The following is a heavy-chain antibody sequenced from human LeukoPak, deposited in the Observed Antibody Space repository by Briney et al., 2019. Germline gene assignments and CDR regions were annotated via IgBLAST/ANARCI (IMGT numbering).Heavy chain of an antibody. CDR3: ASYHGFDI. D-gene: IGHD2-2*01. CDR2: IQYNVRT. V-gene: IGHV4-61*01. Sequence: PSETLSLTCTVSGGSFSSGSYYWSWIRQPPGKGLEWIGYIQYNVRTNYNPSLKSRVTISVDTSKNQFSLKLSSVTAADTAVYYCASYHGFDIWGQGTMVTVSS. CDR1: GGSFSSGSYY. J-gene: IGHJ3*02.